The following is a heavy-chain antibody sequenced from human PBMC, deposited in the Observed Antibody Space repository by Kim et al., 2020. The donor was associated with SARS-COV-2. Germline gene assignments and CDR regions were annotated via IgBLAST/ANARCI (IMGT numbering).Heavy chain of an antibody. CDR1: GGSISNTNYY. D-gene: IGHD4-17*01. CDR2: IYSGGST. CDR3: ARRSSEVYGNWYFDL. Sequence: SETLSLTCSVSGGSISNTNYYWTWIRQPPGKGLEWIGSIYSGGSTYYGPSLKSRVTISVDTSKNQFSLRLSSVTAADTAVYYCARRSSEVYGNWYFDLWGRGTLVTVSS. V-gene: IGHV4-39*07. J-gene: IGHJ2*01.